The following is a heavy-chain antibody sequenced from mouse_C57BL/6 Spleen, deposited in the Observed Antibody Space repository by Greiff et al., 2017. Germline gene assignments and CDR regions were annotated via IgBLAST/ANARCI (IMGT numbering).Heavy chain of an antibody. J-gene: IGHJ1*03. CDR2: ISYDGSN. Sequence: EVKLLESGPGLVKPSQSLSLTCSVTGYSITSGYYWNWIRQFPGNKLEWMGYISYDGSNNYNPSLKNRISITRDTSKNQFFLKLNSVTTEDTATYYCARDDSSSWYFDVWGTGTTVTVAS. CDR1: GYSITSGYY. D-gene: IGHD1-1*01. V-gene: IGHV3-6*01. CDR3: ARDDSSSWYFDV.